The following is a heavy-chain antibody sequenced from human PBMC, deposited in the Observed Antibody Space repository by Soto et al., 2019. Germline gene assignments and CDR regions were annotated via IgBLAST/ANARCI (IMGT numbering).Heavy chain of an antibody. V-gene: IGHV3-21*02. Sequence: EVQLVESGGGLAKPGGSLRLSCAVSGFSFSTYSMNWVRQAPGKGLEWVSYISSSSSYIYYADSVKGRFTISRDNAKNSRDLQMSSLRAEDTAVYYCAKTPGDEYFDGSSIAWGQGTLVTVSS. J-gene: IGHJ4*02. CDR1: GFSFSTYS. CDR3: AKTPGDEYFDGSSIA. D-gene: IGHD3-9*01. CDR2: ISSSSSYI.